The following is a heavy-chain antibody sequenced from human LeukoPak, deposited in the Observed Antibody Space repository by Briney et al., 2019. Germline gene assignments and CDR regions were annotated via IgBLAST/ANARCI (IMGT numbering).Heavy chain of an antibody. CDR1: GYRFASYW. CDR2: IYPGDSDT. CDR3: ARHDSAPDY. V-gene: IGHV5-51*01. D-gene: IGHD6-6*01. Sequence: GESLKISCKGSGYRFASYWIGWVRQMPGKGLEWMAIIYPGDSDTKYSPSFQGQVTISADGSITTAYLEWSSLKASDTAMYYCARHDSAPDYWGQGTLVTVSS. J-gene: IGHJ4*02.